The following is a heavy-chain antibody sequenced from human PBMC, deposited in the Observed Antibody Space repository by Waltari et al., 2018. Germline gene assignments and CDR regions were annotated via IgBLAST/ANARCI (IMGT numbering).Heavy chain of an antibody. CDR1: GGPISSYY. CDR2: IYYSGST. CDR3: ARDRGEEWLSAYYFDY. J-gene: IGHJ4*02. D-gene: IGHD3-3*01. Sequence: QVQLQESGPGLVKPSETLSLTCTVSGGPISSYYWRWIRQPPGKGLEWIGYIYYSGSTNYNPSLKSRVTISVDTSKNQFSLKLSSVTAADTAVYYCARDRGEEWLSAYYFDYWGQGTLVTVSS. V-gene: IGHV4-59*01.